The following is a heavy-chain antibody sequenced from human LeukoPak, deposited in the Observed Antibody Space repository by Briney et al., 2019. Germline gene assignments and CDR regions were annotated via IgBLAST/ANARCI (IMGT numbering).Heavy chain of an antibody. CDR3: AGKKGYCSGGNCYRSFDS. CDR2: ISSSGSTI. CDR1: GFIVSRKY. Sequence: GGSLRLSCAASGFIVSRKYMSWVRQAPGKGLEWVSYISSSGSTIYYADSVKGRFTISRDNAKNSLYLQMNSLRVEDTAVYYCAGKKGYCSGGNCYRSFDSWGQGTLVTVSS. J-gene: IGHJ4*02. D-gene: IGHD2-15*01. V-gene: IGHV3-48*03.